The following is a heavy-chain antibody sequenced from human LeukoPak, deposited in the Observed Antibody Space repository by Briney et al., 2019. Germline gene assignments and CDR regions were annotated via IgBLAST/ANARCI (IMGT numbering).Heavy chain of an antibody. V-gene: IGHV3-21*01. J-gene: IGHJ4*02. CDR1: GFTFSSYI. CDR3: ARGNIKFDY. Sequence: PGRSLRLSCAASGFTFSSYIMNWVRQAPGKGLEWVSSISSSSDYIYYVDSVKGRFTISRDNAKKSLYLQMNSLRAEDTAVYYCARGNIKFDYWGQGTLVTVSS. CDR2: ISSSSDYI.